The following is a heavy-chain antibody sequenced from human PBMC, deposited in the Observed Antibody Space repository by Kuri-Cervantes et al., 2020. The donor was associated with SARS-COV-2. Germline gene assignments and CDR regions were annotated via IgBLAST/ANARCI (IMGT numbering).Heavy chain of an antibody. J-gene: IGHJ6*02. CDR3: ARDSKSRLAVVTARYYYGMDV. Sequence: GESLKISCAASGFTFSSYWMSWVRQAPGKGLEWVANIKQDGSEKYYVDSVKGRFTISRDNAKNSLYLQMNSLRAEDTAVYYCARDSKSRLAVVTARYYYGMDVWGQGTTVTVSS. V-gene: IGHV3-7*01. CDR1: GFTFSSYW. D-gene: IGHD2-21*02. CDR2: IKQDGSEK.